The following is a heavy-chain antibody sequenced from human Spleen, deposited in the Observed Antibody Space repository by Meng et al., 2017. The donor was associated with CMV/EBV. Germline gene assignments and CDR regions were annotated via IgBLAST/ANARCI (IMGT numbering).Heavy chain of an antibody. J-gene: IGHJ6*02. D-gene: IGHD2-2*01. CDR3: ARGGVVPAAANYFYMDV. Sequence: SETLSLTCTVSGASISSFYWSWLRQPPGKGLEWIGYVYHNGKINHNPSLKSRVAMSVDTSKSQLSLKLRSATAADTAIYYCARGGVVPAAANYFYMDVWGHGTTVTVSS. CDR1: GASISSFY. V-gene: IGHV4-59*01. CDR2: VYHNGKI.